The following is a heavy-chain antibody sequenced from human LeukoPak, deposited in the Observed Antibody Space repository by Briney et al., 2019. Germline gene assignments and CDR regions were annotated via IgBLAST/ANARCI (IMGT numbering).Heavy chain of an antibody. CDR2: ISGYDGKT. D-gene: IGHD2-21*01. CDR3: ARVAYTKVFDP. V-gene: IGHV1-18*01. CDR1: GYTFTNFG. Sequence: ASVTVSCKGSGYTFTNFGVTWVRQAPGQGLEWVGWISGYDGKTRYAQKLQGRVTMTTDISTTTAHMELRSLRSDDTGVYYCARVAYTKVFDPWGQGTLVTVSS. J-gene: IGHJ5*02.